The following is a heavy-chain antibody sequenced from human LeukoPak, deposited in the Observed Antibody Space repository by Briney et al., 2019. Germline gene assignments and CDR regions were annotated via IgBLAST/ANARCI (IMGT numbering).Heavy chain of an antibody. CDR1: GFTFTSYS. CDR3: ARDEVVVVPAHYYYYYYMDV. Sequence: GGSLRLSCAASGFTFTSYSMNWVRQAPGKGLEWVSSISSSSSYIYYADSVKGRFTISRDNAENSLYLQMNSLRAEDTAVYYCARDEVVVVPAHYYYYYYMDVWGKGTTVTVSS. V-gene: IGHV3-21*01. D-gene: IGHD2-2*01. CDR2: ISSSSSYI. J-gene: IGHJ6*03.